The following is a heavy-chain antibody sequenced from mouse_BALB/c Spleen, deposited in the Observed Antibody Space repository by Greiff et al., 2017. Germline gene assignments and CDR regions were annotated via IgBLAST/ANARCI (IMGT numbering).Heavy chain of an antibody. CDR1: GFTFSSYA. V-gene: IGHV5-9-3*01. D-gene: IGHD2-14*01. CDR2: ISSGGSYT. Sequence: EVQVVESGGGLVKPGGSLKLSCAASGFTFSSYAMSWVRQTPEKRLEWVATISSGGSYTYYPDSVKGRFTISRDNAKNTLYLQMSSLRSEDTAMYYCARGGYGDYFDYWGQGTTLTVSS. CDR3: ARGGYGDYFDY. J-gene: IGHJ2*01.